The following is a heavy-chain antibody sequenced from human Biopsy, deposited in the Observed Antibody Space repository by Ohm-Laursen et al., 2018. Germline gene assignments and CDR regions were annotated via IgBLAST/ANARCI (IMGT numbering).Heavy chain of an antibody. CDR2: ISARDGVV. CDR1: GLIFSDYY. V-gene: IGHV3-11*01. J-gene: IGHJ4*02. Sequence: SLRLSCSASGLIFSDYYMSWIRQAPGKGLEWIAYISARDGVVYYADSVKGRFTISRDNSKNTLYLQMNSLRAEDTAVYYCAKVSPTILSSFDYWGQGTLVTVSS. CDR3: AKVSPTILSSFDY. D-gene: IGHD3-9*01.